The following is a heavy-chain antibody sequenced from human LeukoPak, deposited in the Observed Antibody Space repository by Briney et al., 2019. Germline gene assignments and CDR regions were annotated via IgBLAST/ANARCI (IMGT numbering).Heavy chain of an antibody. CDR3: ARENDFWSGYYRKPFYFDY. CDR1: GGTFSSYA. J-gene: IGHJ4*02. CDR2: IIPIFGTA. Sequence: ASVKVSCKASGGTFSSYAISWVRQAPGQGLEWMGGIIPIFGTANYAQKFQGRVPITADESTSTAYMELSSLRSEDTAVYYCARENDFWSGYYRKPFYFDYWGQGTLVTVSS. D-gene: IGHD3-3*01. V-gene: IGHV1-69*01.